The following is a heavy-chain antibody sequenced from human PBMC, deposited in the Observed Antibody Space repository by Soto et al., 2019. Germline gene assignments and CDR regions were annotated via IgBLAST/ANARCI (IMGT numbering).Heavy chain of an antibody. J-gene: IGHJ6*02. CDR2: ISAYNGNT. CDR1: GYTFTSYG. V-gene: IGHV1-18*04. Sequence: ASVKVSCKASGYTFTSYGISWVRQAPGQGLEWMGWISAYNGNTNYAQKLQGRLTMTTDTSTSTAYMELRSLRSDDTAVYYCARNSAAGNHYYYYGMGVWGQGTTVTVSS. CDR3: ARNSAAGNHYYYYGMGV. D-gene: IGHD6-13*01.